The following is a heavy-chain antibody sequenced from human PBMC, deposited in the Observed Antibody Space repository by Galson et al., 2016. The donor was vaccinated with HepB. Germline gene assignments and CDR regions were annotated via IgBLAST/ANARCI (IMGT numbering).Heavy chain of an antibody. V-gene: IGHV7-4-1*02. D-gene: IGHD3-16*01. CDR2: INTKTGTP. CDR3: ARLTVSDAVGEDYFDY. Sequence: SVQVSCKASGYTFSSSSINWVRQAPGQGLEWMGWINTKTGTPTYAPGFTGRFVFSLDTSVRTAYLPISSLKPEDTAVYFCARLTVSDAVGEDYFDYWGQGSRVTVSS. CDR1: GYTFSSSS. J-gene: IGHJ4*02.